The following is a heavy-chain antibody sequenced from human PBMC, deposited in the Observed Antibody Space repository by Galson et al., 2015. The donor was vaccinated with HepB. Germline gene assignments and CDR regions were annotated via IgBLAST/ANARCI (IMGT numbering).Heavy chain of an antibody. D-gene: IGHD2/OR15-2a*01. Sequence: SLRLSCATSGFTFSSFWMHWVRQAPGEGLVWVSRMSSDGSTIDYADSVRGRFTISRDNTKNTLYLQMNSLRAEDTAVYYCARAGYYRFDYWGQGTLVTVSS. CDR2: MSSDGSTI. CDR1: GFTFSSFW. J-gene: IGHJ4*02. V-gene: IGHV3-74*01. CDR3: ARAGYYRFDY.